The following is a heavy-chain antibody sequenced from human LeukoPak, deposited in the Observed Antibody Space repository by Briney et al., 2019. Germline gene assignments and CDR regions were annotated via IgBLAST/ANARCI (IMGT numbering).Heavy chain of an antibody. Sequence: SETLSLTCAVSGDSITSVYWWSWVRQPPGKGLEWIGEIYHSENPNYNPSLKSRVTISVDKSRNEFSLKVTSVTAADTAVYCCVRNRVYYMDVWGKGTTVTVSS. V-gene: IGHV4-4*01. D-gene: IGHD1-14*01. CDR3: VRNRVYYMDV. CDR2: IYHSENP. CDR1: GDSITSVYW. J-gene: IGHJ6*03.